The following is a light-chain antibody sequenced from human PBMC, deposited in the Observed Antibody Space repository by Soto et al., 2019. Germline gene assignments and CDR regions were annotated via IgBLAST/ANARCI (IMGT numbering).Light chain of an antibody. J-gene: IGKJ5*01. CDR1: QSVSRY. CDR3: QQRSNWPAIT. CDR2: DAS. V-gene: IGKV3-11*01. Sequence: EIVLTQSPATLSLSPGERATLSCRASQSVSRYLAWYQQKPGQAPRLLIYDASNRATGIPARFSGSGSGTDFTLTISSLEPEDFAVYSCQQRSNWPAITFGQGTRLEI.